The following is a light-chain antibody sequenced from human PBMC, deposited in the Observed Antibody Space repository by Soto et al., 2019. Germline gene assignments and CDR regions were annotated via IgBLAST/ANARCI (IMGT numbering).Light chain of an antibody. CDR3: QQYNNWPPWT. CDR1: QSVSSN. V-gene: IGKV3-15*01. CDR2: GAS. Sequence: EIVMTQSPATLSASEGERATLSCRASQSVSSNLAWYQQKPGQAPRLLIYGASTRATGIPARFSGSGSGTEFTLTISSLQSEDFAVYYCQQYNNWPPWTFGQGTKVEIK. J-gene: IGKJ1*01.